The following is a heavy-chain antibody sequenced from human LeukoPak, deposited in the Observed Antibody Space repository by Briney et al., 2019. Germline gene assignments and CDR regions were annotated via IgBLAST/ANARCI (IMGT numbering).Heavy chain of an antibody. CDR1: GNSISNYA. CDR3: TTRACHAGGCSSSFYYYYGLHF. CDR2: IIPIFGTA. Sequence: SVKVSCKASGNSISNYAVSWVRQAPGQGFEWMGEIIPIFGTADYAQKFQGRVTITADQSTSTTYMALSSLKSEDTATYYCTTRACHAGGCSSSFYYYYGLHFWGQGTTVSVSS. J-gene: IGHJ6*02. V-gene: IGHV1-69*13. D-gene: IGHD3-16*01.